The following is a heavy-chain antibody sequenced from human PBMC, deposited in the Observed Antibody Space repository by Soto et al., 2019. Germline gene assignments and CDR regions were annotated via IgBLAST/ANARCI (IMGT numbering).Heavy chain of an antibody. CDR2: INPSGGRT. J-gene: IGHJ4*02. V-gene: IGHV1-46*01. D-gene: IGHD3-22*01. CDR3: ARVRRSSGYYYGY. Sequence: ASVKVSCKASGYTFTSYYMHWVRQAPGQGLEWMGIINPSGGRTSYAPKFQGRVTMTRDTSTSTVYMELSSLRSEYTAVYYCARVRRSSGYYYGYWGQGTPVTVSS. CDR1: GYTFTSYY.